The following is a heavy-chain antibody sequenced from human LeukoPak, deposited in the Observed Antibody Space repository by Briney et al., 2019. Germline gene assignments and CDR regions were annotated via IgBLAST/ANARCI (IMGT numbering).Heavy chain of an antibody. V-gene: IGHV1-2*02. D-gene: IGHD3-10*01. J-gene: IGHJ4*02. CDR3: VRSPIGASAY. CDR2: ISPNNGDT. Sequence: GASVKVSRKPSGYTFTDSYIHWVRQAPGVGLQWMGWISPNNGDTKYAEDFQDRVTMTRDTSISTAYMGLTGLTPDDTAVYYCVRSPIGASAYWGRGTLVTVSS. CDR1: GYTFTDSY.